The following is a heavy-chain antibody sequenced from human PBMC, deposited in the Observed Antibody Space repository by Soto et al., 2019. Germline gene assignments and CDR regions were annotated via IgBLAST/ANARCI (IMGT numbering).Heavy chain of an antibody. Sequence: SETLSLTCAVYGGSFSGYYWSWIRQPPGKGLEWIGEINHSGSTNNNPSLKSRVTISVDTTKNQFSLKLSSVTAADTAVYYCARGRSICGDPPGWDYWGQGTLVTVSS. CDR1: GGSFSGYY. V-gene: IGHV4-34*01. CDR3: ARGRSICGDPPGWDY. CDR2: INHSGST. D-gene: IGHD4-17*01. J-gene: IGHJ4*02.